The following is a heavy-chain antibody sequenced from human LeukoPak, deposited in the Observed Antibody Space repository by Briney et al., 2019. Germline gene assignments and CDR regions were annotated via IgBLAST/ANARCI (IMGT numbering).Heavy chain of an antibody. Sequence: GGSLRLSCAASGFTFSSYWMSWVRQAPGKGLEWVANIKQDGSEKYYVDSVKGRFTISRDNAKNSLYLQMNSLRAEDTAVYYCARDGALVAATRWYYYYYMDVWGKGTTVTVSS. CDR2: IKQDGSEK. D-gene: IGHD2-15*01. CDR1: GFTFSSYW. J-gene: IGHJ6*03. CDR3: ARDGALVAATRWYYYYYMDV. V-gene: IGHV3-7*01.